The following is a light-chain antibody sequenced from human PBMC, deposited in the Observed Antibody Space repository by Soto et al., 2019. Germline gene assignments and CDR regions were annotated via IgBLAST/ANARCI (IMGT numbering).Light chain of an antibody. CDR3: QQSYSSSWT. CDR2: GTS. V-gene: IGKV1-39*01. CDR1: QSISNL. Sequence: DIQMTQSPSSLSASVGDRVTITCRASQSISNLLNWYQHKPGKAPKLLSYGTSTLQSEVPARFSGSGSGTDFTLTISSLQREDFATYYCQQSYSSSWTFGQGTKVEIK. J-gene: IGKJ1*01.